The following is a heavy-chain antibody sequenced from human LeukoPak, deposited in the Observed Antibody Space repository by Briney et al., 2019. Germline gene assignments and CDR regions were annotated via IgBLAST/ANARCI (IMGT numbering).Heavy chain of an antibody. CDR2: IYTGGAT. V-gene: IGHV3-53*01. CDR3: ARRYTGSWCLDS. J-gene: IGHJ4*02. Sequence: GGSLRLSCAASGFTVSSNYMSWVRQAPGKGLEWVSIIYTGGATYYADSVKGRFTISRDNSKNTLYLQMISLRAEDTAVYYCARRYTGSWCLDSWGQGTLVTVSS. CDR1: GFTVSSNY. D-gene: IGHD2-2*02.